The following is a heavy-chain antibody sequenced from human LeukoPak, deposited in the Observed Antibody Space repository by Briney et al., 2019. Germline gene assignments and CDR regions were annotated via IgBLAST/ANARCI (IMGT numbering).Heavy chain of an antibody. J-gene: IGHJ4*02. V-gene: IGHV5-51*01. CDR1: GYSFTNYW. CDR2: IYPDDSDT. CDR3: ARSGRLGYCSGGSCFRWDY. Sequence: GESLKISCKVSGYSFTNYWIGWVRQMPGKGLEWMGIIYPDDSDTKYSPSFQGQVTISADKSISTAYLQWSSLKASDTAMYYRARSGRLGYCSGGSCFRWDYWGQGTLVTVSS. D-gene: IGHD2-15*01.